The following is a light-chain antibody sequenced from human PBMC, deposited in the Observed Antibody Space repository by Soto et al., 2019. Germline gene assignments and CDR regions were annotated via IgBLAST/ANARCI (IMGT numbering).Light chain of an antibody. Sequence: EIVLTQSPGTLSLSPGERATLSCRASQSVSTYLAWYQQKPGQATRLIIYDASNRANGIPARFSGSGSGTDFTLTISSLEPEDFAVYYCQQRSNWPPVTFGQGTRLEIK. CDR3: QQRSNWPPVT. J-gene: IGKJ5*01. CDR2: DAS. V-gene: IGKV3-11*01. CDR1: QSVSTY.